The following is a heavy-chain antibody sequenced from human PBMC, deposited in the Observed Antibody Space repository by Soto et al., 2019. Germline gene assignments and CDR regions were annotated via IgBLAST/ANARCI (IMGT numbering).Heavy chain of an antibody. Sequence: LRGSCVDLGGTCVDFAMHWVRQAPGKGLEWVSGVDWNSGSTAYADSVKGRFTISRDNARNSLYLQMNSLRAEDTALYYCVKGRGSYEVKFGMDVWGQGTTVTVSS. V-gene: IGHV3-9*01. D-gene: IGHD6-25*01. J-gene: IGHJ6*02. CDR3: VKGRGSYEVKFGMDV. CDR1: GGTCVDFA. CDR2: VDWNSGST.